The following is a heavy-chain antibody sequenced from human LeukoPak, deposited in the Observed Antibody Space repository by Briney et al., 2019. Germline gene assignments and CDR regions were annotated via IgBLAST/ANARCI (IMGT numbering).Heavy chain of an antibody. J-gene: IGHJ4*02. CDR3: ARGRYGDY. D-gene: IGHD4-17*01. V-gene: IGHV3-30-3*01. CDR2: ISYDGSNK. CDR1: GFTFSSYA. Sequence: GGSLRLSCAASGFTFSSYAMHWVRQAPGKGLEWVAVISYDGSNKYYADSVKGRFTISRGNSKNTLCLQMNSLRAEDTAVYYCARGRYGDYWGQGTLVTVSS.